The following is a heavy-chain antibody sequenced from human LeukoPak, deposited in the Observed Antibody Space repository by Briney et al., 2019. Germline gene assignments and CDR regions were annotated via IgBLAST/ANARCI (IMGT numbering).Heavy chain of an antibody. CDR2: IYTSGST. V-gene: IGHV4-61*02. J-gene: IGHJ3*02. D-gene: IGHD5-18*01. CDR1: GGSISSGSYY. Sequence: PSQTLSLTCTVSGGSISSGSYYWSWIRQPAGKGLEWIGRIYTSGSTNYNPSLKSRVTISVDTSKNQFSLKLSSVAAADTAVYYCARDPVDTAIQGAFDIWGQGTMVTVSS. CDR3: ARDPVDTAIQGAFDI.